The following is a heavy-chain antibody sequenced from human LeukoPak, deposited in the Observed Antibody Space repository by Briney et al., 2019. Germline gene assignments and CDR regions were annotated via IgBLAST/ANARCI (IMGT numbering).Heavy chain of an antibody. CDR3: ARDRRGLLWFGDYDVTYYFDY. Sequence: SVKVSXKASGGTFSSYAISWVRQAPGQGLEWMGGIIPIFGTANYAQKFQGRVTITTDESTSTAYMEQSSLRSEDTAVYYCARDRRGLLWFGDYDVTYYFDYWGQGTLVTVSS. V-gene: IGHV1-69*05. J-gene: IGHJ4*02. CDR2: IIPIFGTA. D-gene: IGHD3-10*01. CDR1: GGTFSSYA.